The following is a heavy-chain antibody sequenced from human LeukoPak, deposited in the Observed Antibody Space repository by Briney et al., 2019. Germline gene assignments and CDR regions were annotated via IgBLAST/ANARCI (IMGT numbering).Heavy chain of an antibody. CDR2: ISHDGTT. J-gene: IGHJ2*01. D-gene: IGHD4-23*01. Sequence: TSETLSLTCGVSGGSIDITNYWSWVRQAPGKGLEWIGEISHDGTTNYRPSLRSRVAMSFDRANNQFSLSLTSVTAADTAVYYCARIRPTVVPGGWYYDLWGRGTLVTVSS. V-gene: IGHV4-4*02. CDR3: ARIRPTVVPGGWYYDL. CDR1: GGSIDITNY.